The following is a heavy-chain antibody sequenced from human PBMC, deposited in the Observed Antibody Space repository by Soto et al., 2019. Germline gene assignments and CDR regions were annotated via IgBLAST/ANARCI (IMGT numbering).Heavy chain of an antibody. CDR3: ARFLRFLGNWFDP. J-gene: IGHJ5*02. D-gene: IGHD3-3*01. Sequence: ALSVTCSVSGASISSGGYSWSWIRQPPGKGLEWIGYIYHSGITYYNPSLKSRVTISVDRSKNQFSLKLSSVTAAGTAVYYCARFLRFLGNWFDPWGQGTLVTVYS. CDR1: GASISSGGYS. V-gene: IGHV4-30-2*01. CDR2: IYHSGIT.